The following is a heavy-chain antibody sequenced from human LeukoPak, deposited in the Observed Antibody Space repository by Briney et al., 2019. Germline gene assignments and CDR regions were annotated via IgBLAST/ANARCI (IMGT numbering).Heavy chain of an antibody. D-gene: IGHD2-2*01. CDR1: GGTLSSYA. V-gene: IGHV1-69*01. Sequence: ASVKVSCKASGGTLSSYAISWVRQAPGPGLEWKGGIVPIFGTANYAQKFQGRVTITADESTSTAYMELSSLRSEDTAVYYCARSVYCSSTSCRRGWFDPWGQGTLVTVSS. CDR3: ARSVYCSSTSCRRGWFDP. CDR2: IVPIFGTA. J-gene: IGHJ5*02.